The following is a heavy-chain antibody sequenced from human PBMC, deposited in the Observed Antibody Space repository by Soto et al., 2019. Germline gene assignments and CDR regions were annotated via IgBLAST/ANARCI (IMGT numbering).Heavy chain of an antibody. V-gene: IGHV3-23*01. D-gene: IGHD1-26*01. J-gene: IGHJ4*02. Sequence: GGSLRLSCAASGFCFSSFAMSWVRQAPGKGLEWVSAISGSGGSTYYADSVKGRFTISRDNSKNTLYLQMNSLRAEDTAVYYCAKDPPPGHSGIYFMMDYWGQGTLVTVYS. CDR2: ISGSGGST. CDR1: GFCFSSFA. CDR3: AKDPPPGHSGIYFMMDY.